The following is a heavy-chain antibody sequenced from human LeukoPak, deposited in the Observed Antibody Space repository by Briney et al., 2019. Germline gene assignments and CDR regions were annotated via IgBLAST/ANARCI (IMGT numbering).Heavy chain of an antibody. CDR1: DDSISKTYYY. V-gene: IGHV4-39*01. CDR3: TRRSHCEGGSCPPV. J-gene: IGHJ6*02. CDR2: IYYDGRT. D-gene: IGHD2-15*01. Sequence: SETLSLTCTAPDDSISKTYYYWVWIRQPPGKGLGLIGTIYYDGRTYYNPSLKSRVTTSLDTSKNQFSLNLNSVTATDTAVYYCTRRSHCEGGSCPPVWGQGTTVTVSS.